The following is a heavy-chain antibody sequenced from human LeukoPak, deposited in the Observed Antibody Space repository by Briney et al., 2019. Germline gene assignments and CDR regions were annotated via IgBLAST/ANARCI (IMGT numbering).Heavy chain of an antibody. J-gene: IGHJ4*02. CDR3: ARDCSGGSCYPDY. V-gene: IGHV3-11*04. D-gene: IGHD2-15*01. CDR2: ISSSGSTI. CDR1: GFTFSDCY. Sequence: GGSLRLSCSASGFTFSDCYMSGIRQAPGRGLEGVSYISSSGSTIYYADSVKGRFTISRDNAKNSLYLLMNSLRAEDTAVYYCARDCSGGSCYPDYWGQGTLVTVSS.